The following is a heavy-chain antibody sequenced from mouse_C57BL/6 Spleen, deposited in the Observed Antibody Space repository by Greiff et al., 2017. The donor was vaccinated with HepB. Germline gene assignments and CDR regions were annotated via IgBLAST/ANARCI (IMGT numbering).Heavy chain of an antibody. CDR2: IDPEDGDT. J-gene: IGHJ4*01. D-gene: IGHD1-1*01. Sequence: EVKLQESGAELVRPGASVKLSCTASGFNIKDYSMHWVKQRPEQGLEWIGRIDPEDGDTEYAPKFQGKATMTADTSSNTAYLQLSSLTSEDTAVYYCTYYGSSYAWGMDYWGQGTSVTVSS. V-gene: IGHV14-1*01. CDR1: GFNIKDYS. CDR3: TYYGSSYAWGMDY.